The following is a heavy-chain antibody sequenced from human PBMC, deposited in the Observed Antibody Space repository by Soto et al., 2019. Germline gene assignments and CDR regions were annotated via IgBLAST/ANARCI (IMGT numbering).Heavy chain of an antibody. Sequence: ASVKVSCKASGYTFTGYYMHWVRQAPGQGLEWMGWINADNGNTKYAQKFQGRVTITRDTSASTAYMELSSLRSEDTAVYYCARKGGVVVPAAMEGYYYYYMDVWGKGTTVTVSS. D-gene: IGHD2-2*01. CDR2: INADNGNT. CDR1: GYTFTGYY. V-gene: IGHV1-3*01. J-gene: IGHJ6*03. CDR3: ARKGGVVVPAAMEGYYYYYMDV.